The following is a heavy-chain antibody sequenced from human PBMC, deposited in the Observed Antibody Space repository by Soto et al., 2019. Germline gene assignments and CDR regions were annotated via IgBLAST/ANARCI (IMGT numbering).Heavy chain of an antibody. V-gene: IGHV1-18*01. J-gene: IGHJ5*02. Sequence: ASVKVSCKASGYTFTSYGISWVRQAPGQGLEWMGWISAYNGNTTYAQKLRGRFTMTTDTSTRTAYMELRSLSFDDTAVYYCGRASGSSYWFAPWGQGTLVTVSS. D-gene: IGHD1-26*01. CDR2: ISAYNGNT. CDR1: GYTFTSYG. CDR3: GRASGSSYWFAP.